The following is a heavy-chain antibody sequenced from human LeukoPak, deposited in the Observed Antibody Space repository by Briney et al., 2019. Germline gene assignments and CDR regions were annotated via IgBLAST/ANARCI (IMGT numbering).Heavy chain of an antibody. CDR2: MNPNSGNT. V-gene: IGHV1-8*02. J-gene: IGHJ5*02. CDR3: ARAGRMVAHGSWFDP. Sequence: ASVKVSCKASGYTFTSYDINWVRQATGQGLEWMGWMNPNSGNTGYAQKLPGRVTMTTDTSTSTAYMELRSLRSDDTAVYYCARAGRMVAHGSWFDPWGQGTLVTVSS. D-gene: IGHD4/OR15-4a*01. CDR1: GYTFTSYD.